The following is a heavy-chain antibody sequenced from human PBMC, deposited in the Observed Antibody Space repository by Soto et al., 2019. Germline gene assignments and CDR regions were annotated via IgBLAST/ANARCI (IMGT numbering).Heavy chain of an antibody. J-gene: IGHJ5*02. D-gene: IGHD3-10*01. CDR1: GGSIGSSNW. Sequence: SETLSLTCAVSGGSIGSSNWWSWVRQPPGKGLEWIGEIYHSGSTNYNPSLKSRVTISVDKSKNQFSLKLSSVTAADTAVYYCGGLWFGELLSPPWGQGTLVTVSS. CDR2: IYHSGST. V-gene: IGHV4-4*02. CDR3: GGLWFGELLSPP.